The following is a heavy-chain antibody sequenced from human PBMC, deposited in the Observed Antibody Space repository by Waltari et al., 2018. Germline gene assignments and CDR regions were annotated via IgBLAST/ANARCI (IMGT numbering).Heavy chain of an antibody. D-gene: IGHD2-2*01. CDR3: AREVVPAATIVVNWFDP. J-gene: IGHJ5*02. Sequence: QVELVQSGPELKQPGASVKVSCRASGYSFPSYAINWVGQAPGRGFELMGWINTNSGNPTYVQGFTGRFVFSLDTSVSTAFLQINSLEAEDTAVYYCAREVVPAATIVVNWFDPWGQGTLVTVSS. CDR2: INTNSGNP. CDR1: GYSFPSYA. V-gene: IGHV7-4-1*02.